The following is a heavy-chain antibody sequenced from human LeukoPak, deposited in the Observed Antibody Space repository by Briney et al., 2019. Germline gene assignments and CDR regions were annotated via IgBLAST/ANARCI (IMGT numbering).Heavy chain of an antibody. J-gene: IGHJ4*02. Sequence: GGSLRLSCAASGFTFSSYAMSWVRQAPGKGLEWVSAISGSGGSTYYAASVKGRFTISRDNSKNTLYLQMNSLRAEDTAVYYCAKAPIGWELPSWGQGTLVTVSS. CDR1: GFTFSSYA. CDR2: ISGSGGST. CDR3: AKAPIGWELPS. V-gene: IGHV3-23*01. D-gene: IGHD1-26*01.